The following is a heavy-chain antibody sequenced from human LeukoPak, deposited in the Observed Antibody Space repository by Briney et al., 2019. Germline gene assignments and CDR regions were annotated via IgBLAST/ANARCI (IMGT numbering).Heavy chain of an antibody. Sequence: SETLSLTCAVYGGSFSGYYWSSIRQPPGKGLEWIGEINHSGSTNYNPSLKSRVTISVDTSKNQFSLKLSSVTAADTAVYYCARGPNSGSDYWGQGTLVTVSS. CDR1: GGSFSGYY. CDR3: ARGPNSGSDY. V-gene: IGHV4-34*01. D-gene: IGHD6-6*01. J-gene: IGHJ4*02. CDR2: INHSGST.